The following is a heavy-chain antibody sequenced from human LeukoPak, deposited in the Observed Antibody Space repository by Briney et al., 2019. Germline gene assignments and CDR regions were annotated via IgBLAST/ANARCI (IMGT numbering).Heavy chain of an antibody. J-gene: IGHJ3*02. CDR3: ARSGCGSGGGCYNYRNAFDI. CDR1: GFTFSGHS. D-gene: IGHD2-15*01. CDR2: IGISSSTI. V-gene: IGHV3-48*02. Sequence: GGSLRLSCAASGFTFSGHSMNWVRQAPGRGLEWVAYIGISSSTIYYADSVKGRFTISRDNVKNSVFLQMNTLRDEDTAVYYCARSGCGSGGGCYNYRNAFDIWGQGTMVTVSS.